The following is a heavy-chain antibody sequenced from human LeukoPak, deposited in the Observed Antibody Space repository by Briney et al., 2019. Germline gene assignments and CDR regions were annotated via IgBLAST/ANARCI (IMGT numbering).Heavy chain of an antibody. CDR2: IKQDGSEK. Sequence: GRSLRLSCAASGFSFSTYWMSWVRQAPGKGLEWVANIKQDGSEKYYVDSVKGRFTISRDNAKNSLYLQMNRPRAEDTAVYYCATEGGYNDFWSAYLDYWGQGTLVTVSS. D-gene: IGHD3/OR15-3a*01. CDR1: GFSFSTYW. CDR3: ATEGGYNDFWSAYLDY. V-gene: IGHV3-7*01. J-gene: IGHJ4*02.